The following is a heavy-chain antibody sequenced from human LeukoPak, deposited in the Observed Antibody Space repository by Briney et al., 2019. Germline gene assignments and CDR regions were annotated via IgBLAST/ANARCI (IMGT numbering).Heavy chain of an antibody. CDR1: GGSISSGGYY. V-gene: IGHV4-31*03. Sequence: SETLSLTCTVSGGSISSGGYYWSWIRQHPGKGLEWIGYIYYSGSTYYNPPLKSRVTISVDTSKNQFSLKLSSVTAADTAVYYCARGGFGEALSIDYWGQGTLVTVSS. J-gene: IGHJ4*02. CDR3: ARGGFGEALSIDY. CDR2: IYYSGST. D-gene: IGHD3-10*01.